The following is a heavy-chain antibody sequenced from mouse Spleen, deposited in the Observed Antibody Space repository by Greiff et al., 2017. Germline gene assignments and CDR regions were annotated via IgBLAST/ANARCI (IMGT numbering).Heavy chain of an antibody. CDR3: ARGGGYDVKVGYFDV. Sequence: VQLQQSGPELVKPGASVKISCKASGYAFSSSWMNWVKQRPGKGLEWIGRIYPGDGDTNYNGKFKGKATLTADKSSSTAYMQLSSLTSEDSAVYYCARGGGYDVKVGYFDVWGAGTTVTVSS. CDR2: IYPGDGDT. D-gene: IGHD2-2*01. J-gene: IGHJ1*01. V-gene: IGHV1-82*01. CDR1: GYAFSSSW.